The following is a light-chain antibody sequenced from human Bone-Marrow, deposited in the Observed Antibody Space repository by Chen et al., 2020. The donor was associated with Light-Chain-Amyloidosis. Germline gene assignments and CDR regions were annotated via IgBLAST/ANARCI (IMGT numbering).Light chain of an antibody. CDR2: EVT. J-gene: IGLJ1*01. CDR3: SSYTMTNTLV. CDR1: SSDVGGDNH. Sequence: QSALTQPASVSGSPGQSITISCTGTSSDVGGDNHVSWYQQHPDKAPKLMIYEVTTRPSWVPDRFSGSKSDNTASLTISGLQTEDEADYFCSSYTMTNTLVFGSGTRVTVL. V-gene: IGLV2-14*01.